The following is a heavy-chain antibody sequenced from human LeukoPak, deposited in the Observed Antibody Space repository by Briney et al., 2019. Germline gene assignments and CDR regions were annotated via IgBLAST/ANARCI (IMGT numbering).Heavy chain of an antibody. Sequence: SSETLSLTCAVYGVSFSGYYWSWIRQPPGKGLEWMGEINHSGSTNYNPSLKSRVTISVDTSKNQFSLKLSSVTAADTAVYYCAKKQQWLVHGYFQNSGQGTLVTVSS. CDR2: INHSGST. CDR3: AKKQQWLVHGYFQN. CDR1: GVSFSGYY. J-gene: IGHJ1*01. D-gene: IGHD6-19*01. V-gene: IGHV4-34*01.